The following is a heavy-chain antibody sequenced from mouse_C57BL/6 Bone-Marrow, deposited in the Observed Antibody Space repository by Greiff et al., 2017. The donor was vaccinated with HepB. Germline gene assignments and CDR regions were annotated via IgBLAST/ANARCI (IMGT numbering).Heavy chain of an antibody. Sequence: EVKLVESEGGLVQPGSSMKLSCTTSGFTFSDYYMAWVRQVPEKGLEWVANINYDGSSTYYLDSLKSRFIISRDNAKNILYLQMSSLKSEDTATYYCARESNYDAMDYWGQGTSVTVSS. CDR2: INYDGSST. CDR3: ARESNYDAMDY. D-gene: IGHD2-5*01. J-gene: IGHJ4*01. V-gene: IGHV5-16*01. CDR1: GFTFSDYY.